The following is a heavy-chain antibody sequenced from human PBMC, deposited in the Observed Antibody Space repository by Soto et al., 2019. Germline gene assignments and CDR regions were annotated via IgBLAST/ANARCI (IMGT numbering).Heavy chain of an antibody. J-gene: IGHJ6*03. CDR1: GFTFSSYA. Sequence: GGSLRLSCAASGFTFSSYAMSWVRQAPGKGLEWVSAISGSGGSTYYADSVKGRFTISRDNSKNTLYLQMNSLRAEDTAVYYCAKTGCSSTSCSYYYYMDVWGKGTTVTVSS. CDR3: AKTGCSSTSCSYYYYMDV. V-gene: IGHV3-23*01. CDR2: ISGSGGST. D-gene: IGHD2-2*01.